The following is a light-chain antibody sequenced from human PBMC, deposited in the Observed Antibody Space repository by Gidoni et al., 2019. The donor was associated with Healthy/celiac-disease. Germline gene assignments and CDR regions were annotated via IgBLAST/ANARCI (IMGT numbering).Light chain of an antibody. V-gene: IGKV1-5*01. Sequence: DIQMTQSPSTLSASVGDRVTITCRASQSISSWLAWYQQKPGKAPKLLIYASSLESGVPSRFSGSGSGTEFTLTISSLQPDDFATYYCQQYNSYSTFGQGTKVEIK. CDR3: QQYNSYST. J-gene: IGKJ1*01. CDR2: AS. CDR1: QSISSW.